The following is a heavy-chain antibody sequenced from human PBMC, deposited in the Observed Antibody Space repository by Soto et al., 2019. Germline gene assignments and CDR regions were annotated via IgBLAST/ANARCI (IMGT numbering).Heavy chain of an antibody. CDR2: INTGNGNT. CDR1: GYTFTSYA. CDR3: ARDRGIVGGSAWAYFDH. D-gene: IGHD1-26*01. J-gene: IGHJ4*02. V-gene: IGHV1-3*04. Sequence: ASVKVSCKASGYTFTSYAMHWVRQAPGQRLEWMGWINTGNGNTKYSQKFQGRVTITRDTSTTTTHMELMSLRSDDTAVYYCARDRGIVGGSAWAYFDHWGQGTQVTVSS.